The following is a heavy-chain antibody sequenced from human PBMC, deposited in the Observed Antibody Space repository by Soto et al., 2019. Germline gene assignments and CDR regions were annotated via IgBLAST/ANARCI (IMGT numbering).Heavy chain of an antibody. CDR2: VSGSGGST. J-gene: IGHJ4*02. CDR1: GFTYGRYA. CDR3: ARDLVELAGFYNILTGNYGPTLGY. V-gene: IGHV3-23*01. Sequence: PGGSLRLSCAASGFTYGRYAMSWVCQAQGKGLEWVSVVSGSGGSTYYAGSVKGRFTISRDNSKNTLYLQMNSLRAEDTAVYYCARDLVELAGFYNILTGNYGPTLGYWGQGTLVTVSS. D-gene: IGHD3-9*01.